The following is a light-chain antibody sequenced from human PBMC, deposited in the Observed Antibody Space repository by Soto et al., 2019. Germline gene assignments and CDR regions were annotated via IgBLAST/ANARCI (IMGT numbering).Light chain of an antibody. J-gene: IGKJ4*01. CDR3: QQHSDWPLT. Sequence: EIVLTQSPTTLSLSPGERATISCRASQSVSSYFAWYQQKPGQAPRLLIYDASTMDAGIPARFSGSGSGTVSPLTISSLEPEDFAVYYCQQHSDWPLTFGGGTKVEIK. CDR2: DAS. CDR1: QSVSSY. V-gene: IGKV3-11*01.